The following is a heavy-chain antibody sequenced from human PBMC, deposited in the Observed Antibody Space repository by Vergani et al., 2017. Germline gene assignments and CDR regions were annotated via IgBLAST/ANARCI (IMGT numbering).Heavy chain of an antibody. CDR3: NRMGGLGEPFDY. Sequence: EVQLVESGGGLVQPGGSLKVSCAASGFTFSGSAMHWVRQASGKGLEWVGRIRNKANNYATAYAASVKGRFTISRDDAKNTTYLQMNSLKTEDTAMYYFNRMGGLGEPFDYWGQGTLVTVSS. D-gene: IGHD3-16*01. CDR1: GFTFSGSA. V-gene: IGHV3-73*01. J-gene: IGHJ4*02. CDR2: IRNKANNYAT.